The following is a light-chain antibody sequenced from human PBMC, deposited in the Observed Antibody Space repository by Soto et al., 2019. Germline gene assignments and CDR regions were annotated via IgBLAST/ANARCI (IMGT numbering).Light chain of an antibody. CDR3: SSYTGSNNKVV. J-gene: IGLJ2*01. V-gene: IGLV2-8*01. CDR2: EVS. CDR1: SSDVGGYNY. Sequence: QSALTQPPSASGSPGKSVTISCTGTSSDVGGYNYVPWYQQHPGKAPKLMIYEVSKRPSGVPDRFSGSKYGNTASLTVSGLQDEDEADYYCSSYTGSNNKVVFGGGTKLTVL.